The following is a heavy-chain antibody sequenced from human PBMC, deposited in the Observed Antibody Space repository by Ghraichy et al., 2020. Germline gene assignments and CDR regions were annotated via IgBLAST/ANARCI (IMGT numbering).Heavy chain of an antibody. CDR3: ARDRATITAT. D-gene: IGHD6-25*01. V-gene: IGHV4-4*07. J-gene: IGHJ1*01. CDR1: GASIRDNY. CDR2: IYGGGDA. Sequence: ETLSLTCTVSGASIRDNYWSWIRQSSGKGLEWIGRIYGGGDANYNPSFKSRVTMATDMSKNQFSLTMKSVTVADTAIYYCARDRATITATWGQGIVVTVSS.